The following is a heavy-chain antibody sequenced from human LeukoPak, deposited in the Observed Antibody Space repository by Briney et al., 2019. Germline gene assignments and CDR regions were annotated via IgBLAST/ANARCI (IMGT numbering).Heavy chain of an antibody. Sequence: SETLSLTCTVSGGSISSYYWSWIRQPPGKGLEWIGYIYYSGSTNYNPSLKSRVTISVDPSKNQFSLKLSSVTAADTAVYYCARLPGYYDSSGYYFPYYFDYWGQGTLVTVSS. CDR2: IYYSGST. CDR1: GGSISSYY. J-gene: IGHJ4*02. V-gene: IGHV4-59*08. CDR3: ARLPGYYDSSGYYFPYYFDY. D-gene: IGHD3-22*01.